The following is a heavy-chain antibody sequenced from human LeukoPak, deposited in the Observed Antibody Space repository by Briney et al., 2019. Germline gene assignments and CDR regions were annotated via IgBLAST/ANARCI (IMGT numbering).Heavy chain of an antibody. D-gene: IGHD2-21*01. Sequence: GASVKVSCKASGYTFTSYGISWVRQAPGQGLEWMGWISAYNGNTNYAQKLQGRVTMTTDTSTSTAYMELRSLRSDDTAVYYCARAGPLEVVGKEFDYWGQGTLVTVSS. CDR3: ARAGPLEVVGKEFDY. CDR1: GYTFTSYG. J-gene: IGHJ4*02. V-gene: IGHV1-18*01. CDR2: ISAYNGNT.